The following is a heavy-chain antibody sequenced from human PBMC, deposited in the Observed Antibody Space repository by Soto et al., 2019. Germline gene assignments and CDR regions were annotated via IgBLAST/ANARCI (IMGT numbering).Heavy chain of an antibody. Sequence: GTLSLPCIVSGDSVTSGSYYWTWLRQPPGKGLEWIGYISYTGRTKYNPSLQSRVTISVDTSKNDFSLNLSSVTAADTAVYFCAREWGLLPYYVMNVWGHGTAVTVSS. V-gene: IGHV4-61*03. J-gene: IGHJ6*02. CDR2: ISYTGRT. D-gene: IGHD7-27*01. CDR3: AREWGLLPYYVMNV. CDR1: GDSVTSGSYY.